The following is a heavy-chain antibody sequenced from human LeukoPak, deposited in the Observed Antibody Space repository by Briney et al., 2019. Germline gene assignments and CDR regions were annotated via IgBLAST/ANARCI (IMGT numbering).Heavy chain of an antibody. V-gene: IGHV1-2*02. Sequence: ASVKVSCKASGYTFTGYFMRWVRQAPGQGLGWMGWINPNSVGTNYAQKFQGRVTLTRDTSISTPYMELSRLRSDDTALYYFXXXXGGSSGYYSWGDYWGQGTLVTVSS. CDR3: XXXXGGSSGYYSWGDY. J-gene: IGHJ4*02. CDR2: INPNSVGT. CDR1: GYTFTGYF. D-gene: IGHD3-22*01.